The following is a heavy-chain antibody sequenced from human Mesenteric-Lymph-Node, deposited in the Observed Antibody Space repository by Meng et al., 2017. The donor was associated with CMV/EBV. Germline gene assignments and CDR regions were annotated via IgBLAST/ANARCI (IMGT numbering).Heavy chain of an antibody. V-gene: IGHV3-43D*03. CDR3: AKDSEPNVDTAMAVDY. J-gene: IGHJ4*02. Sequence: GGSLRLSCAASGFTFDAYAMHWVRQAPGKGLEWVSLISWDGGSTYYADSVKGRFTISRDNSKNSLYLQMNSLRAEDTALYYCAKDSEPNVDTAMAVDYWGQGTLVTVSS. CDR1: GFTFDAYA. CDR2: ISWDGGST. D-gene: IGHD5-18*01.